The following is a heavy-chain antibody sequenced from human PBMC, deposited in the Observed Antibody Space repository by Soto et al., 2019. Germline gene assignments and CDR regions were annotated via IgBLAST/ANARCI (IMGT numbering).Heavy chain of an antibody. D-gene: IGHD5-12*01. V-gene: IGHV1-69*01. CDR1: GGTFSSYA. CDR2: IIPILGTA. J-gene: IGHJ6*02. Sequence: QVQLVQSGAEVKKPGSSVKVSCKASGGTFSSYAISWVRQAPGQGLEWMGGIIPILGTANYAQKFQGRVTSTADESTSTAYMELSSLRSEDTAVYYCARGADGYNYNFLQYYYYGMDVWGQGTTVTVSS. CDR3: ARGADGYNYNFLQYYYYGMDV.